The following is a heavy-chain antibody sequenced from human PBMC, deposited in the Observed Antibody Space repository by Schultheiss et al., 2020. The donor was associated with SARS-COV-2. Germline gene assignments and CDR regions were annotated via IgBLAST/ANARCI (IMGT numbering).Heavy chain of an antibody. D-gene: IGHD5-18*01. V-gene: IGHV1-58*02. CDR3: ARETQLWSRGTLGYGMDV. CDR2: IVVGSGNT. CDR1: GFTFTSSA. J-gene: IGHJ6*02. Sequence: SVKVSCKASGFTFTSSAMQWVRQARGQRLEWIGWIVVGSGNTNYAQKFQERVTITRDMSTSTAYMELSSLRAEDTTVYYCARETQLWSRGTLGYGMDVWGQGTTVTVSS.